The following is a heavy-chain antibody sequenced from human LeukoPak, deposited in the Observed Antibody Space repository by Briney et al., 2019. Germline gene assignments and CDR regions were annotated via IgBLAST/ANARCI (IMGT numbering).Heavy chain of an antibody. CDR2: IWYDGSNK. Sequence: PGRSLRLSCAASGFTFSSYGMHWVRQAPGKGLERVAVIWYDGSNKYYADSVKGRFTISRDNSKNTLYLQMNSLRAEDTAVYYCAKSALRFLEWLLPDHYFDYWGQGTLVTVSS. CDR3: AKSALRFLEWLLPDHYFDY. V-gene: IGHV3-33*06. CDR1: GFTFSSYG. D-gene: IGHD3-3*01. J-gene: IGHJ4*02.